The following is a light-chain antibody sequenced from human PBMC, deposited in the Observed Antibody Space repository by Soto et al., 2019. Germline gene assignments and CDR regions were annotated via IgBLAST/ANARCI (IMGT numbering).Light chain of an antibody. CDR2: DVN. Sequence: QSVLTQPPSVSGSPGQSVAISCTGTSSDIGAYNRVSWYQQPPGTAHKLMNYDVNNRPSGVPDRFTGSKSGNTASLTISWLQADDEADYYCSSFTSSNTYVFGTGTKVTVL. J-gene: IGLJ1*01. V-gene: IGLV2-18*02. CDR3: SSFTSSNTYV. CDR1: SSDIGAYNR.